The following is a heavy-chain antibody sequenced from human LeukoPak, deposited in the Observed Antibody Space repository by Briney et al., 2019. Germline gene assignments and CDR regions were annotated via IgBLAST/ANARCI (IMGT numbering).Heavy chain of an antibody. V-gene: IGHV3-43*01. Sequence: GGSLRLSCAASGFTFDDYTMHWVRQAPGKGLEWVSLISWDGGSTYYADSVKGRFTISRDNAKNSLYLQMNSLRAEDTAVYYCARSFHYYDRTRIFDYWGQGTLVTVSS. J-gene: IGHJ4*02. CDR2: ISWDGGST. CDR3: ARSFHYYDRTRIFDY. CDR1: GFTFDDYT. D-gene: IGHD3-22*01.